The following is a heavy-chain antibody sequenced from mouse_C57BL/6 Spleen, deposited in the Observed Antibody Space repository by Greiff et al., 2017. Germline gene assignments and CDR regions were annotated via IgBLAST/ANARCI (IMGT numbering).Heavy chain of an antibody. Sequence: SGPELVKPGASVKMSCKASGYTFTDYNMHWVKQSHGKSLEWIGYINPNNGGTSYNQKFKGKATLTVNKSSSTAYMELRSLTSEDSAVYYCASYDYDVYWYFDVWGTGTTVTVSS. V-gene: IGHV1-22*01. CDR1: GYTFTDYN. J-gene: IGHJ1*03. CDR3: ASYDYDVYWYFDV. CDR2: INPNNGGT. D-gene: IGHD2-4*01.